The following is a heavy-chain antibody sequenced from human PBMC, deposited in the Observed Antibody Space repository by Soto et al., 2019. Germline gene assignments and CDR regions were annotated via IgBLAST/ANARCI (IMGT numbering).Heavy chain of an antibody. CDR1: VYTFTSYG. CDR3: ARDSRRHFHCTNGVCYRYYYYGMDV. CDR2: ISAYNGNT. D-gene: IGHD2-8*01. Sequence: XSVKVSCKASVYTFTSYGISWVRQAPGQGLEWMGWISAYNGNTNYAQKLQGRVTMTTDTSTSTAYMELRSLRSDDTAVYYCARDSRRHFHCTNGVCYRYYYYGMDVWGQGPTVTVSS. J-gene: IGHJ6*02. V-gene: IGHV1-18*04.